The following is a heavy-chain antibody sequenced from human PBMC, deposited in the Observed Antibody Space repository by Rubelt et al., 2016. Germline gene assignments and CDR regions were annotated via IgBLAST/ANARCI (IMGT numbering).Heavy chain of an antibody. Sequence: EVQLVESGGGLVKPGGSLRLSCAASGFTFTRYSMNWVRQAPGKGLEWVSSISRSSSYIYSAEPVKARLTISRDTAKNSLKLQMNSLRAEDTAVYYCAGARAGYFQHWGQGTLVTVSS. V-gene: IGHV3-21*01. CDR2: ISRSSSYI. CDR1: GFTFTRYS. J-gene: IGHJ1*01. CDR3: AGARAGYFQH.